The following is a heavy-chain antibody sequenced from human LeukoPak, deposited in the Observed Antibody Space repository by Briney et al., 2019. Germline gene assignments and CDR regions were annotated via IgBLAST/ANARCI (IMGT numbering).Heavy chain of an antibody. CDR2: INPNSGGT. D-gene: IGHD3-10*01. V-gene: IGHV1-2*02. CDR3: ARVSSGSGTDP. Sequence: GASVKVSCKASGYTFSSYAITWVRQAPGQGLEWMGWINPNSGGTNYAQKFQGRVTMTRDTSISTAYMELSRLRSDDTAVYYCARVSSGSGTDPWGQGTLVTVSS. CDR1: GYTFSSYA. J-gene: IGHJ5*02.